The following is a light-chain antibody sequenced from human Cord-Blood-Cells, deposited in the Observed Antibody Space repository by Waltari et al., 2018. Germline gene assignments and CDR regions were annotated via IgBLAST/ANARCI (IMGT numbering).Light chain of an antibody. Sequence: IQMTQPPSSLSASVGDRVTITCRASQSISSYLNWYQQKPGKAPKLLIYAASSLQSGVPSRFSGSGSWTDFTLTISSLQPEDFATYYCQQSYSTPLTFGGGTKVEIK. CDR2: AAS. CDR1: QSISSY. V-gene: IGKV1-39*01. J-gene: IGKJ4*01. CDR3: QQSYSTPLT.